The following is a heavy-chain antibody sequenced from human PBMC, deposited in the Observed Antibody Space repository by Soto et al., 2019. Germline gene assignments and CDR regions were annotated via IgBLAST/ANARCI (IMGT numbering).Heavy chain of an antibody. Sequence: QVQLVQSGAEVKKPGSSVKVSCKASGGTLSNYAFTWVRQAPGQGLEWMGGIIPIFNTANYAQKFQGRVTITADESTSTAYMEVNSLRSEDTAVYYCARVSFETSGYADYWGQGTLVTVSS. CDR3: ARVSFETSGYADY. CDR1: GGTLSNYA. D-gene: IGHD3-22*01. CDR2: IIPIFNTA. V-gene: IGHV1-69*01. J-gene: IGHJ4*02.